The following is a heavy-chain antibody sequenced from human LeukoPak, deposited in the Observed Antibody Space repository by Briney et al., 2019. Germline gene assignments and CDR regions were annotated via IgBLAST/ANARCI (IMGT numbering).Heavy chain of an antibody. CDR3: ARDEGITKPFVD. D-gene: IGHD1-14*01. Sequence: ASGKVSCKASGYTFTSSAMNWVGQAPGQGVEDMGWINTNTGNPTYAQCFTGRFVFSLDTSVSTAYLQISSLKTEDSAVYYCARDEGITKPFVDWGQGTLVTVSS. CDR2: INTNTGNP. J-gene: IGHJ4*02. CDR1: GYTFTSSA. V-gene: IGHV7-4-1*02.